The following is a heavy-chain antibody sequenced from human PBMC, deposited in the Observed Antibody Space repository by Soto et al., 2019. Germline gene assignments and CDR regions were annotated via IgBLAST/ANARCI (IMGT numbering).Heavy chain of an antibody. CDR3: AAPSSGWYFTRPPAYYFDY. J-gene: IGHJ4*02. CDR1: GYTLTELS. V-gene: IGHV1-24*01. CDR2: FDPEDGET. Sequence: ASVKVSCKVSGYTLTELSMHWVRQAPGKGLEWMGGFDPEDGETIYAQKFQGRVTMTEDTSTDTAYMELSSLRSEDTAVYYCAAPSSGWYFTRPPAYYFDYWGQGTLVTVSS. D-gene: IGHD6-13*01.